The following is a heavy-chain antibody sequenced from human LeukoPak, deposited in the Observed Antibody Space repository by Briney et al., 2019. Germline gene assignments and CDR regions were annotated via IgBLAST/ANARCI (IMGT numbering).Heavy chain of an antibody. D-gene: IGHD6-13*01. CDR1: GFTFSSYW. CDR2: IKQDGSEK. J-gene: IGHJ4*02. V-gene: IGHV3-7*03. Sequence: PGGSLRLSCAASGFTFSSYWMSWVRQAPGKGLQWVANIKQDGSEKYYVDSVKGRFTISRDNAKNSLYLQMNSLRAEDTALYYCARDMRSSSWYFDYWGQGTLVTVSS. CDR3: ARDMRSSSWYFDY.